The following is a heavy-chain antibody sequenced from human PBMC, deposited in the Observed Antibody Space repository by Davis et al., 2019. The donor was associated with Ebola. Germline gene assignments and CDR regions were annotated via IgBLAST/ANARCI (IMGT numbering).Heavy chain of an antibody. CDR2: ISYDGSNK. Sequence: PGGSLRLSCAASGFTFGSYGMHWVRQAPGKELEWVAVISYDGSNKFYADSVKGRFTISRDTSRDTLYLQMNSLRAEDTAVYYCAKDDSSGQKWTHYFDYWGQGTLVTVSS. CDR1: GFTFGSYG. D-gene: IGHD3-22*01. CDR3: AKDDSSGQKWTHYFDY. J-gene: IGHJ4*02. V-gene: IGHV3-30*18.